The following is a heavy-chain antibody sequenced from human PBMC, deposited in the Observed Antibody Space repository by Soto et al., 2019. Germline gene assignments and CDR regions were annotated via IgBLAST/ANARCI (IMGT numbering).Heavy chain of an antibody. J-gene: IGHJ4*02. CDR3: ASQRLYDSSSYPFEY. D-gene: IGHD3-22*01. CDR2: IYYSGGT. Sequence: SETLSLTCTVSGGSISSSSYFWGWIRQPPGKGLEWIGSIYYSGGTYYNPSLKSRVTISVDTSKNQFSLKLSSVTAADTAVYYCASQRLYDSSSYPFEYWGQGTLVTVSS. CDR1: GGSISSSSYF. V-gene: IGHV4-39*01.